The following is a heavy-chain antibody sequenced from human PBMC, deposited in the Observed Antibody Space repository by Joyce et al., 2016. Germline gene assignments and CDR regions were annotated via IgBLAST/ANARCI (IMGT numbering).Heavy chain of an antibody. D-gene: IGHD2-2*01. CDR1: GFRFSSYS. Sequence: DAQVVESGGQLVQPGGSLRLSCEVSGFRFSSYSFNWMRQAPGKGLEWIAQITRRSEKIEYADSVKGRFTISRDNAKNSLFLQLNSLRVEDTAVYFCARSGVVVPDAMSHYYSFMGVWGKGTTVVVSS. CDR3: ARSGVVVPDAMSHYYSFMGV. V-gene: IGHV3-48*01. CDR2: ITRRSEKI. J-gene: IGHJ6*03.